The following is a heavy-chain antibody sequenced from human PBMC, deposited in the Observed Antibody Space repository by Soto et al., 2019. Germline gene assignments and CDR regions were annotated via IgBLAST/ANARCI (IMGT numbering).Heavy chain of an antibody. CDR1: GGSISSSSYY. Sequence: QLQLQESGPGLVKPSETLSLTCTVSGGSISSSSYYWGWIRQPPGKGLEWIGSIYYSGSTYYNPCLKSRVTISVDTSKNQFSLKLSSVTAADTAVYYCASNGDYGYFDYWGQGTLVTVSS. CDR3: ASNGDYGYFDY. J-gene: IGHJ4*02. D-gene: IGHD4-17*01. CDR2: IYYSGST. V-gene: IGHV4-39*01.